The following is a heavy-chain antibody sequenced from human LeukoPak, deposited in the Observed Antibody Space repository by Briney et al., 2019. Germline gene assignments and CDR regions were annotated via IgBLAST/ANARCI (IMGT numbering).Heavy chain of an antibody. CDR1: GFTFSSYG. J-gene: IGHJ4*02. CDR2: ISYDGSNK. CDR3: AKDLVTGYSYGRIGY. D-gene: IGHD5-18*01. V-gene: IGHV3-30*18. Sequence: GGSLRLSCAAFGFTFSSYGMHWVRQAPGKGLEWVAVISYDGSNKYYADSVKGRFTISRDNSKNTLYLQMNSLRAEDTAVYYCAKDLVTGYSYGRIGYWGQGTLVTVSS.